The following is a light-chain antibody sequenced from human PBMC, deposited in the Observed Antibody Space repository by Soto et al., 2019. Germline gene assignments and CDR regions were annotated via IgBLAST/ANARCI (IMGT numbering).Light chain of an antibody. Sequence: EIVLTQSPGTLSLSPGERATLSCRASQSVSSSDLAWYQQKPGQAPRLLIYGASSRATGIPDRFSGSGSGTDFTLTISRLEPEDFSVYDCQQYGSSRTFGQGTKVDIK. CDR1: QSVSSSD. CDR2: GAS. J-gene: IGKJ1*01. CDR3: QQYGSSRT. V-gene: IGKV3-20*01.